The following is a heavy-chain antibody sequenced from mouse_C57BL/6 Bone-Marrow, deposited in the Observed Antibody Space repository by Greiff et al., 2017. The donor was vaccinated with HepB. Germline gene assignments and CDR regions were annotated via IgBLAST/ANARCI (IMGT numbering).Heavy chain of an antibody. CDR2: INPNNGGT. CDR3: ARPVPSFAY. CDR1: GYTFTDYY. Sequence: EVQLQQSGPELVKPGASVKISCKASGYTFTDYYMNWVKQSHGQSLEWIGDINPNNGGTSYNQKFKGKATLTVDKSSSTAYMELRSLTSEDSAVYYCARPVPSFAYWGQGTLVTVSA. J-gene: IGHJ3*01. V-gene: IGHV1-26*01.